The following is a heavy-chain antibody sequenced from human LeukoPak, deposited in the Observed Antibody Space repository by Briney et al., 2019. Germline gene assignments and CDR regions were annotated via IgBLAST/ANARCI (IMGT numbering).Heavy chain of an antibody. V-gene: IGHV3-48*01. D-gene: IGHD3-10*01. CDR3: ARELLWFGGPGAFDI. Sequence: GGSLRLSCAASGFTFSTYSMNWVRQAPGKGLEYVSFISTSSSTIYYSDSVKGRFTISRDNAKNSLYLQMNSLGAEDTAVYYCARELLWFGGPGAFDIWGQGTMVTVSS. J-gene: IGHJ3*02. CDR2: ISTSSSTI. CDR1: GFTFSTYS.